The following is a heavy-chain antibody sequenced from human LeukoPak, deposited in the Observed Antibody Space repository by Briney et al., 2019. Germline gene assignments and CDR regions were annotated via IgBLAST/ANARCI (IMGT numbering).Heavy chain of an antibody. CDR1: GYSISTSYY. V-gene: IGHV4-38-2*02. CDR2: IYHSGNT. D-gene: IGHD3-9*01. Sequence: SETLSLTCTVSGYSISTSYYWGWIRQPPGKGLEWIGSIYHSGNTYYNPSLKSRVTISVDTSKNQFSLKLNSVTAADTAVYYCANSDYDILTGYFQKPFDYWGQGTLVTVSS. CDR3: ANSDYDILTGYFQKPFDY. J-gene: IGHJ4*02.